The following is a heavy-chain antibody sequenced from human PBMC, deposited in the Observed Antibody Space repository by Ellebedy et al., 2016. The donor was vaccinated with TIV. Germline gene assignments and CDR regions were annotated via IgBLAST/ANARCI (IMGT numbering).Heavy chain of an antibody. D-gene: IGHD3-10*01. V-gene: IGHV4-61*01. J-gene: IGHJ5*02. CDR2: IYYSAST. CDR3: ARAGKDYYGLGGGDWFDP. Sequence: MPGGSLRLSCTVSGGSVSSGFYYWSWIRQPPGKGLEYNVYIYYSASTNYNPSLKSRVTISVDTSKNQFSLKLSSVTTADTAVYYCARAGKDYYGLGGGDWFDPWGQGTLVIVSS. CDR1: GGSVSSGFYY.